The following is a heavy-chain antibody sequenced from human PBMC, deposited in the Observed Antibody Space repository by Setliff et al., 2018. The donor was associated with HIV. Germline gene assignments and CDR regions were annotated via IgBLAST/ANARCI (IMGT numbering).Heavy chain of an antibody. CDR1: GYSFTNHY. V-gene: IGHV1-46*01. CDR2: INPTGGST. J-gene: IGHJ3*02. CDR3: ASAGAWQRNALDI. Sequence: ASVKVSCKSSGYSFTNHYMHWVRQAPGQGLEWMGVINPTGGSTRNTQKFQGRVAMTRDTSTSTGYMELSSLRSEDTAVYYCASAGAWQRNALDIWGQGTMVTVS. D-gene: IGHD5-12*01.